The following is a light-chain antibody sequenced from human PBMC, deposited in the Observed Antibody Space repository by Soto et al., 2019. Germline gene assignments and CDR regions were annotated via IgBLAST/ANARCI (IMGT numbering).Light chain of an antibody. J-gene: IGLJ2*01. V-gene: IGLV6-57*04. CDR3: QSYDSDFVV. CDR2: ENN. Sequence: NFMLTQPHSVSESPGKTLSISCTRSSGSIANNYVQWYQQRPGSAPTTVIYENNQRLSGVPDRFSGSTDGSSNSASLTISGLQTEDEAAYYCQSYDSDFVVFGGATQLTVL. CDR1: SGSIANNY.